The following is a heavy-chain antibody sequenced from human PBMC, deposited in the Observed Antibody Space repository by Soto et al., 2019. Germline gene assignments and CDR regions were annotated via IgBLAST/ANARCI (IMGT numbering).Heavy chain of an antibody. CDR3: ARGLVIRPYYYHGMDV. CDR1: GGSISSGDYF. D-gene: IGHD3-9*01. CDR2: ISSIGST. Sequence: LSLTCTVSGGSISSGDYFWSWIRQSPGKGLEWIGYISSIGSTYYNPSLKSRVSVSRDTSKNQFSLKLSPVTTTDTAVYYCARGLVIRPYYYHGMDVWGQGTTVTVSS. V-gene: IGHV4-30-4*01. J-gene: IGHJ6*02.